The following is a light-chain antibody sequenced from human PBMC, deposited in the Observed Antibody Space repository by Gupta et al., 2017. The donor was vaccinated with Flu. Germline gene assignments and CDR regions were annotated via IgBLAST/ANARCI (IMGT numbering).Light chain of an antibody. CDR3: QQRSNWPPSLT. J-gene: IGKJ4*01. V-gene: IGKV3-11*01. Sequence: TVLTQSPATLSLSPGERATLSCRASQSVGSYIAWYQQKPGQAPGLLIFDASNRATGIPARFSGSGSETDFTITISSLEPEDSAVYYCQQRSNWPPSLTFGGGTKVEIK. CDR2: DAS. CDR1: QSVGSY.